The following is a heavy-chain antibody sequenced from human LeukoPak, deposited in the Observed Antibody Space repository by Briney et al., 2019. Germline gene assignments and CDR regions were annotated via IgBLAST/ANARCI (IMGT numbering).Heavy chain of an antibody. V-gene: IGHV1-2*06. CDR3: ARPHSSSFYVVDY. CDR1: GYSLSDYY. D-gene: IGHD6-13*01. Sequence: ASVKVSCKASGYSLSDYYMHWVRQAPGQGLEWMGRIHPNSGSTNYAQNFQGRATMTRDTSTSTAYMELTRLRYDDTAVYYCARPHSSSFYVVDYWGQGTLVTVSS. J-gene: IGHJ4*02. CDR2: IHPNSGST.